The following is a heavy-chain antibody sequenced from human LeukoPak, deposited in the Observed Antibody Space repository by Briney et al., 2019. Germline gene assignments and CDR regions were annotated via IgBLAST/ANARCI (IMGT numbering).Heavy chain of an antibody. CDR1: GGSISSYY. J-gene: IGHJ3*02. V-gene: IGHV4-59*01. Sequence: SETLSLTCTVSGGSISSYYWSWIRQPLGKGLEWIGYIYYSGSTNYNPSLKSRVTISVDTSKNQFSLKLSSVTAADTAVYYCARTSGWDHDAFDIWGQGTMVTVSS. CDR3: ARTSGWDHDAFDI. CDR2: IYYSGST. D-gene: IGHD6-19*01.